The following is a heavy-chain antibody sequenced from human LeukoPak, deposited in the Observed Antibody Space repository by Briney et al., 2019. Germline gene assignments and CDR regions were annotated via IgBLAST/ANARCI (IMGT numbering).Heavy chain of an antibody. V-gene: IGHV1-2*02. J-gene: IGHJ6*03. Sequence: ASVKVSCKASGYTFTGYYMHWVRQAPGQGLEWMGWINPNSGDTNYAQKLQGRVTMTTDTSTSTAYMELRSLRSDDTAVYYCARSEPSSGWWIYYYYYMDVWGKGTTVTVSS. CDR3: ARSEPSSGWWIYYYYYMDV. CDR1: GYTFTGYY. CDR2: INPNSGDT. D-gene: IGHD6-19*01.